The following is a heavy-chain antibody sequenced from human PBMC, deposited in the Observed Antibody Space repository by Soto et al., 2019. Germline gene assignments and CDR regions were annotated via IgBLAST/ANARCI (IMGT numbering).Heavy chain of an antibody. D-gene: IGHD3-9*01. CDR3: AKDVVGTGYSYYYYYGMDV. V-gene: IGHV3-30*18. CDR1: GFTFSSYG. J-gene: IGHJ6*02. Sequence: GGSLRLSCAASGFTFSSYGMHWVRQAPGKGLEWVAVISYDGSNKYYADSVKGRFTISRDNSKNTLYLQMNSLRAEDTAVYYCAKDVVGTGYSYYYYYGMDVWGQGTTVTVSS. CDR2: ISYDGSNK.